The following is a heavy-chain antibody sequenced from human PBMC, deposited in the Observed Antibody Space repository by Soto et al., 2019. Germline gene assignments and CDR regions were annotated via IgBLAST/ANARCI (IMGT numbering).Heavy chain of an antibody. CDR1: GFTFSNYG. Sequence: QVQLVESGGGVVQPGRSLILSCAASGFTFSNYGMHWVRQAPGKGLEWVAVIWNDGSKQVYVDYVKGRFTISRDNSKNTLYLQMDSLRDEDTAVYYCGRDHEYEANGIDHWGQGTLVTVSS. V-gene: IGHV3-33*01. CDR2: IWNDGSKQ. J-gene: IGHJ4*02. CDR3: GRDHEYEANGIDH. D-gene: IGHD1-26*01.